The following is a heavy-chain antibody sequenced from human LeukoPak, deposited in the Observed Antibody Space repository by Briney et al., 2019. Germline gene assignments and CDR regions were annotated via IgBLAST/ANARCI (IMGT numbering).Heavy chain of an antibody. D-gene: IGHD1-1*01. V-gene: IGHV3-15*04. Sequence: KTGGSLRLSCAASGFTVSSNYMTWVRQAPGKGLEWVGRIESKTDGGTTHYAAPVKGRFTISRDDSKNTLYLQMNSLKTEDTAVYYCITVALRYNWNDGVREDFDYWGQGTLVTVSS. CDR1: GFTVSSNY. J-gene: IGHJ4*02. CDR3: ITVALRYNWNDGVREDFDY. CDR2: IESKTDGGTT.